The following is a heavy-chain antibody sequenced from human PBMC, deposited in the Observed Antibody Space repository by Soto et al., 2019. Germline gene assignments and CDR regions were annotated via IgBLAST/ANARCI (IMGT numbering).Heavy chain of an antibody. Sequence: PSETLSLTCTVSGGSISSYYWSWIRQPPGKGLEWIGYIYYSGSTNYNPSLKSQVTISVDTSKNQFSLKLSSVTAADTAVYYCARVFSDSSSFFDPWGQGTLVTVS. D-gene: IGHD6-13*01. CDR2: IYYSGST. J-gene: IGHJ5*02. CDR3: ARVFSDSSSFFDP. V-gene: IGHV4-59*12. CDR1: GGSISSYY.